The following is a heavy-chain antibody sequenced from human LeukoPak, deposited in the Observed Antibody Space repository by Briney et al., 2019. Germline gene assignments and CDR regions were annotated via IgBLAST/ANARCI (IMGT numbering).Heavy chain of an antibody. J-gene: IGHJ5*02. D-gene: IGHD3-10*01. V-gene: IGHV3-23*01. CDR2: VSSTGSGT. Sequence: GGPLKLSCVASGFTFSTYGMSWVRQAPGKGLEWVAAVSSTGSGTYYPDSLKGRFIISRDNSQNTVFLQMNSLRPEDTAFYFCAKDGPLLWFGPTDAWGQGILVTVSS. CDR3: AKDGPLLWFGPTDA. CDR1: GFTFSTYG.